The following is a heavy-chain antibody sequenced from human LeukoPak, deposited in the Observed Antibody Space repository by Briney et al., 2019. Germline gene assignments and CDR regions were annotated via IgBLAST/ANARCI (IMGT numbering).Heavy chain of an antibody. CDR1: GGSISSGDYY. Sequence: PSQTLSLTCTFSGGSISSGDYYWSWIRQPPGKGLEWIGYIYYSGNTYYNPSLQSRVTISVDTSKNQFSLKLSSVTAADTAVYYCARESTYDDTFTGYLRPRYFDYWGQGTLVTVSS. D-gene: IGHD3-9*01. CDR2: IYYSGNT. J-gene: IGHJ4*02. CDR3: ARESTYDDTFTGYLRPRYFDY. V-gene: IGHV4-30-4*08.